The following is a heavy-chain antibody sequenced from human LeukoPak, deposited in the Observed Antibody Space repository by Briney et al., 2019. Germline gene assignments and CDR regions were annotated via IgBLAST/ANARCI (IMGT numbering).Heavy chain of an antibody. V-gene: IGHV3-7*01. D-gene: IGHD3-16*01. J-gene: IGHJ4*02. CDR1: GFTFSSYW. CDR2: IKQDGSEK. CDR3: ARDMLLTGPAEVYFDY. Sequence: GGSLRLSCAASGFTFSSYWMSWVRQAPGKGLEWVANIKQDGSEKYYVDSVKGRFTISRDNAKNSLYLQMNSLRAEDTAVYYCARDMLLTGPAEVYFDYWGQGTLVTVSS.